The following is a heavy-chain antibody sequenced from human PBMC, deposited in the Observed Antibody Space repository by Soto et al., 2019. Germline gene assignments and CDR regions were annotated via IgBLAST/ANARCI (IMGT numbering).Heavy chain of an antibody. CDR1: GDSISSGGYY. V-gene: IGHV4-31*03. D-gene: IGHD3-9*01. Sequence: QVQLQESGPGLVKPSQTLSLTCTVSGDSISSGGYYWTWIRQYPGKGLEWIGHIYNRGSAYYNPSLKSRVPISVDTSKNQFSLKLSSVTAADTAMYYCARCLTESNILYYFDYWGRGTLVTVSS. CDR3: ARCLTESNILYYFDY. CDR2: IYNRGSA. J-gene: IGHJ4*02.